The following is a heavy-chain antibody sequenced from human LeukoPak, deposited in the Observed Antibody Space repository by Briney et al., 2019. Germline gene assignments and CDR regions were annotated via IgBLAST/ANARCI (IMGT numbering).Heavy chain of an antibody. V-gene: IGHV1-69*06. CDR3: ARRGYYGDHPIDY. CDR2: IIPIFGTA. CDR1: GGTFSSYA. D-gene: IGHD4-17*01. J-gene: IGHJ4*02. Sequence: GSSVKVSCKASGGTFSSYAISWVRQAPGQGLEWMGGIIPIFGTANYAQKFQGRVTITADKSTSTAYMELSSLRSEDTAVYYCARRGYYGDHPIDYWGQGTLVTVSS.